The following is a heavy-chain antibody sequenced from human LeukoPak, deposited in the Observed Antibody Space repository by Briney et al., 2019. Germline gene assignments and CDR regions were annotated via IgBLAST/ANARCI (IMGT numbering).Heavy chain of an antibody. J-gene: IGHJ5*02. Sequence: PGGSLRLSCAASGFTFSSYWMHWVRQAPGKGLVWVSRINSDGSSTSYADSVKGRFTISRDNAKNTLYLQMNSLRAEDTAVYYCARATILYYYGSGNHNWFDPWGQGTLVTVSS. CDR1: GFTFSSYW. V-gene: IGHV3-74*01. CDR3: ARATILYYYGSGNHNWFDP. CDR2: INSDGSST. D-gene: IGHD3-10*01.